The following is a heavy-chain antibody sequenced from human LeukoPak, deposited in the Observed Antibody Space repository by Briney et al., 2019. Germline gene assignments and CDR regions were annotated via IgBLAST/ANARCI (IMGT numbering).Heavy chain of an antibody. CDR3: ARLDHSAFYYFDY. Sequence: SETLSLTCTVSGDSISSGGYYWSWIRQPAGKGLEWIGRIYTVGSTSYNPSLKSRVTMSVDTSKNQFSLTLSSVTAADTAVYYCARLDHSAFYYFDYWGQGTLVTVSS. J-gene: IGHJ4*02. CDR2: IYTVGST. V-gene: IGHV4-61*02. D-gene: IGHD2-21*01. CDR1: GDSISSGGYY.